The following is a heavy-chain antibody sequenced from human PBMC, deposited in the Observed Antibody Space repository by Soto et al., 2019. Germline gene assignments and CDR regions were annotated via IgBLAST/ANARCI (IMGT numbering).Heavy chain of an antibody. CDR3: ARRPIAAPIYGMDV. CDR1: GGTFTNYA. V-gene: IGHV1-69*13. D-gene: IGHD6-6*01. J-gene: IGHJ6*02. Sequence: ASVKVSCKPSGGTFTNYAFSWVRQAPGQGLEWMGGIIPIFGTPDYAQNFQGRVTITADESTRTASMELSSLRSDDTAVYYCARRPIAAPIYGMDVWGQGTTVTVSS. CDR2: IIPIFGTP.